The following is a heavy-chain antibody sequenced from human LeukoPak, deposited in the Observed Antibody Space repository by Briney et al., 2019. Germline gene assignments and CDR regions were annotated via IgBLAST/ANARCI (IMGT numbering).Heavy chain of an antibody. CDR1: GGSISSSSYY. V-gene: IGHV4-39*01. D-gene: IGHD3-9*01. J-gene: IGHJ4*02. CDR2: IYYSGST. Sequence: PSETLSLTCTVSGGSISSSSYYWGWIRQPPGKGLEWIGSIYYSGSTYYNPSLKSRVTISVDTSKNQFSLKLSSVTAADTAVYYCARRQYDILTGYDILDYWGQGTLVTVSS. CDR3: ARRQYDILTGYDILDY.